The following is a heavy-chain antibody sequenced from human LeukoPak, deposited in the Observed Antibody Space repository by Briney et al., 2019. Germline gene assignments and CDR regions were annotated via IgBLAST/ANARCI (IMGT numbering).Heavy chain of an antibody. CDR3: ARGVVPVAHPGIDY. D-gene: IGHD2-2*01. V-gene: IGHV1-69*13. Sequence: ASVKVSCKASGGTFSSYAISWVRQAPGQGLEWMGGIIPIFGTANYAQKFQGRVTITADESTSTAYMELSSLRSEDTAVYYCARGVVPVAHPGIDYWGQGTLVTVSS. CDR1: GGTFSSYA. J-gene: IGHJ4*02. CDR2: IIPIFGTA.